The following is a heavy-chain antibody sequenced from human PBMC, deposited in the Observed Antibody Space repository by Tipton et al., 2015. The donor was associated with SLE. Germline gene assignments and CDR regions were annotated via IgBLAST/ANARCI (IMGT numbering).Heavy chain of an antibody. D-gene: IGHD5-24*01. J-gene: IGHJ4*02. Sequence: TLSLTCTVSGGSIRLYYWSWIRQPPGKGLEWIGYIYYSGSTNYNPSLKSRVTISVDTSKNQFSLKLSSVTAADTAVYYCARDLEKWGQGTLVTVSS. CDR3: ARDLEK. CDR1: GGSIRLYY. V-gene: IGHV4-59*01. CDR2: IYYSGST.